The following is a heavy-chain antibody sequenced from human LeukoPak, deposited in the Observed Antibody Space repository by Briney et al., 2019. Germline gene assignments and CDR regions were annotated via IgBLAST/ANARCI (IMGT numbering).Heavy chain of an antibody. J-gene: IGHJ6*02. V-gene: IGHV3-30-3*01. CDR3: ASARRFLEWSLVSGGMDV. D-gene: IGHD3-3*01. CDR1: GFTVSSYA. CDR2: ISYDGSNK. Sequence: PGGSLRLSCAASGFTVSSYAMHWVRQAPGKGLEWAAVISYDGSNKYYADSVKGRFTISRDNSKNTLYLQMSSLRAEDTAVYYCASARRFLEWSLVSGGMDVWGQGTTVTVSS.